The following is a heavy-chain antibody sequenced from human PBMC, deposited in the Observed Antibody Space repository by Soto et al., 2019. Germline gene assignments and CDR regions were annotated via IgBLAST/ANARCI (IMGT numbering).Heavy chain of an antibody. Sequence: VGSLRLSCAASGFTFSSYAMSWVRQAPGRGLEWVSAISGSGGSTYYADSVKGRFTISRDNSKNTLYLQMNSLRAEDTAVYYCAKDRRGSYQRTGYWGQGTLVTVSS. D-gene: IGHD1-26*01. J-gene: IGHJ4*02. V-gene: IGHV3-23*01. CDR2: ISGSGGST. CDR3: AKDRRGSYQRTGY. CDR1: GFTFSSYA.